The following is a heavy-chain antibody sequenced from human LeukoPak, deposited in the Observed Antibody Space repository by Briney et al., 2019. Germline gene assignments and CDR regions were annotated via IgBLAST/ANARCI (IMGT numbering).Heavy chain of an antibody. V-gene: IGHV3-21*01. CDR3: GIDYDFWSGHLSYYMDV. Sequence: PGGSLRLSCAASGFIFSSYSMTWVRQAPGKGLEWVSSISGSSSYIDYVGSVKGRFTISRDNTKDSLYLQMNSLRADDTAVYYCGIDYDFWSGHLSYYMDVWGKGTTVTVSS. CDR1: GFIFSSYS. D-gene: IGHD3-3*01. J-gene: IGHJ6*03. CDR2: ISGSSSYI.